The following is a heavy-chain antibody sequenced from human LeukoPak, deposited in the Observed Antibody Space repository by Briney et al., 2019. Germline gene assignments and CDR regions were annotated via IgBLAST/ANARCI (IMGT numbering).Heavy chain of an antibody. J-gene: IGHJ6*02. Sequence: SETLSLTCTVSGGSISSYYWSWIWQPPGKGLEWIGYIYYSGSTNYNPSLKSRVTMSVDTSKNQFSLKLSSVTAADTAVYYCARAFMGDYYYYGMDVWGQGTTVTVSS. D-gene: IGHD3-10*01. CDR1: GGSISSYY. CDR2: IYYSGST. CDR3: ARAFMGDYYYYGMDV. V-gene: IGHV4-59*12.